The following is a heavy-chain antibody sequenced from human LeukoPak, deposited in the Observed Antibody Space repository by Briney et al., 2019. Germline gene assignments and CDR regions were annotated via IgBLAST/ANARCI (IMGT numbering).Heavy chain of an antibody. Sequence: PGGSLRLSCAASGLTTSSYSMNWVRQAPGKGLQWVSYISSSSSTIYYADSVKGRFTISRDNAKNSLYLQMNSLRAEDTAVYYCARALWFGETFPAYWGQGTLVTVSS. CDR1: GLTTSSYS. J-gene: IGHJ4*02. V-gene: IGHV3-48*01. D-gene: IGHD3-10*01. CDR3: ARALWFGETFPAY. CDR2: ISSSSSTI.